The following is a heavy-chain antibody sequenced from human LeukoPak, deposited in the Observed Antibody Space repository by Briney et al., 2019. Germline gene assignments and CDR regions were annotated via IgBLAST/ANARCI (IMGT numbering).Heavy chain of an antibody. D-gene: IGHD3-22*01. V-gene: IGHV4-39*07. CDR1: GGSISSSSYY. Sequence: ASETLSLTCTVSGGSISSSSYYWGWIRQPPGKGLEWIGSIYYSGSTYYNPSLKSRVTISVDTSKNQFSLKLSSVTAADTAVYYCARCSSGHYDAFDIWGQGTMVTVSS. CDR3: ARCSSGHYDAFDI. J-gene: IGHJ3*02. CDR2: IYYSGST.